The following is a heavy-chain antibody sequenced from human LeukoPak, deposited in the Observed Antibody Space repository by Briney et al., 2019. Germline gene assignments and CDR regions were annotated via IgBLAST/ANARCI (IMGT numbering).Heavy chain of an antibody. CDR1: GYTFTSYD. CDR3: ARGNGRGGGFFPDAFDI. J-gene: IGHJ3*02. D-gene: IGHD2-15*01. Sequence: GASVKVSCKASGYTFTSYDINWVRQATGQGLEWMGWMNPNSGNTDYAQKFQGRVTITRNTSISTAYMELSSLRSEDTAVYSCARGNGRGGGFFPDAFDIWGQGTMVTVSS. V-gene: IGHV1-8*03. CDR2: MNPNSGNT.